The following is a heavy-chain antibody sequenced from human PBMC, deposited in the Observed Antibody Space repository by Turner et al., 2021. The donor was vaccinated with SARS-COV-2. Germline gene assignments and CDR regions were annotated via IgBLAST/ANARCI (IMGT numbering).Heavy chain of an antibody. J-gene: IGHJ6*02. D-gene: IGHD5-18*01. Sequence: QLQLPESGPGLVKPSETLSRTCTVSGGSISSSSYYWRCIRQPQGKGLEWIGDTDSSGSPYYNPHLKSRVTMSVDPAKNQLSLMQTSVTAADKAVYYSARLMDTAMGYYGTDVWGQGTTVTVSS. CDR1: GGSISSSSYY. CDR2: TDSSGSP. CDR3: ARLMDTAMGYYGTDV. V-gene: IGHV4-39*01.